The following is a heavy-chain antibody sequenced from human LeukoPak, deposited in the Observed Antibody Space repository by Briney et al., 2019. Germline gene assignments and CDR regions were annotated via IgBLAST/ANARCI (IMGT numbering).Heavy chain of an antibody. J-gene: IGHJ4*02. D-gene: IGHD2-21*02. CDR2: IYWNDDK. Sequence: SGPTLVNPTQTLTLTCAFSGFSLITSEVGVGWIRQPPGKALEWLALIYWNDDKRYGPSLQSRVTITKDTSKNQVVLVMTNMDPVDTGTYYCARGRGTAPSSLFDHWGQGTLVTVSS. CDR3: ARGRGTAPSSLFDH. CDR1: GFSLITSEVG. V-gene: IGHV2-5*04.